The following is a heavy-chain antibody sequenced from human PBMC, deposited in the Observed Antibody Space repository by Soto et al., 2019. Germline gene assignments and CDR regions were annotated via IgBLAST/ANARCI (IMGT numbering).Heavy chain of an antibody. D-gene: IGHD3-3*01. J-gene: IGHJ5*02. CDR2: ISHRGST. Sequence: QVHLQESGPGLVKPSGTLALTCAVSGGSISSDKWWTWVRQPPGQGLEWIGEISHRGSTNYSPSFKSRLSLSVDTTKTQCALRVTSVTAADTAVYYCAAIPLTSGVVSGRFDPWGQGIMVTVSS. CDR1: GGSISSDKW. V-gene: IGHV4-4*02. CDR3: AAIPLTSGVVSGRFDP.